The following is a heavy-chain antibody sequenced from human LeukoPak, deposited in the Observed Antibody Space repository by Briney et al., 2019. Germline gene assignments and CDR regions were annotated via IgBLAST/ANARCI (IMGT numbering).Heavy chain of an antibody. Sequence: KTSETLSLTCTVSGGSISSYFWIWIRQPPGKGLEWIGYIYYSGNTNPNPSLKSRVTISVDTSKNQFSLKLRSVTAADTAVYYCAGAREFSSSSGRAYYFDFWGQGTLVAVSS. CDR3: AGAREFSSSSGRAYYFDF. V-gene: IGHV4-59*01. CDR2: IYYSGNT. CDR1: GGSISSYF. J-gene: IGHJ4*02. D-gene: IGHD6-6*01.